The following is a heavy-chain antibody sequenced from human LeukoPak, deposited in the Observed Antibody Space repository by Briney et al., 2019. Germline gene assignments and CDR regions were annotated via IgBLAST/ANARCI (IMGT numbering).Heavy chain of an antibody. D-gene: IGHD2-2*01. CDR1: GFTFSSYA. Sequence: GRSLTLSCAASGFTFSSYAMTGVRQAPGKGLEWVSGISGSGGNTYYADSVRGRLSISRDNARNSLSLQVNSLRAEDTAVYYGARGGTSGYSSTRHFWGGNYYFDYWGQGSLVTVSS. CDR3: ARGGTSGYSSTRHFWGGNYYFDY. V-gene: IGHV3-23*01. J-gene: IGHJ4*02. CDR2: ISGSGGNT.